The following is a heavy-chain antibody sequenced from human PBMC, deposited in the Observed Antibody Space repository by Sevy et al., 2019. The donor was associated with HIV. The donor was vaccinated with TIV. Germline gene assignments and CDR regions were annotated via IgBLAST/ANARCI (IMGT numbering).Heavy chain of an antibody. J-gene: IGHJ4*02. V-gene: IGHV4-61*03. Sequence: SETLSLTCTVSGGSVSSGSYFWSWIRQPPGKGLEWIGYIYYSGSTNYNPSLKSRVTISLDTSKNHFSLNLTSVTAADTAVYYCARDSAVVSNYALVYWGQGTLVTVSS. CDR2: IYYSGST. D-gene: IGHD4-4*01. CDR1: GGSVSSGSYF. CDR3: ARDSAVVSNYALVY.